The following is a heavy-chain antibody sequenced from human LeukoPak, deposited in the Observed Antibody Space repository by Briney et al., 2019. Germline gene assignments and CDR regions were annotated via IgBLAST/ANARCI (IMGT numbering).Heavy chain of an antibody. CDR3: ARGVNYYYYYMDV. Sequence: SETLSPTCTVSGGSISSRPYYWSWIRQPAVKGLEWIGRIYTSGSTNYNPSLKSRVTISVDTSKNQFSLKLSSVTAADTAVYYCARGVNYYYYYMDVWGKGTTVTISS. CDR2: IYTSGST. D-gene: IGHD4-23*01. J-gene: IGHJ6*03. V-gene: IGHV4-61*02. CDR1: GGSISSRPYY.